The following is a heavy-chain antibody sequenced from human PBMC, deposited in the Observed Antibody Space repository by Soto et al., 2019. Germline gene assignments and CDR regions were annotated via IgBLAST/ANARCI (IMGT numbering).Heavy chain of an antibody. CDR3: ARVRYYDSSGYYPFDY. J-gene: IGHJ4*02. V-gene: IGHV4-31*03. D-gene: IGHD3-22*01. CDR1: GGSISSGGYY. Sequence: SETLSLTCTVSGGSISSGGYYWSWIRQHPGKGLEWIGYIYYSGSTYYNPSLKSRVTISVDTSKNQSSLKLSSVTAADTAVYYCARVRYYDSSGYYPFDYWGQGTLVTVSS. CDR2: IYYSGST.